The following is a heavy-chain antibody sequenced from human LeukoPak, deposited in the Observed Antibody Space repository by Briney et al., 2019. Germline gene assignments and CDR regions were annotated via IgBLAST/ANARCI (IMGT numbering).Heavy chain of an antibody. Sequence: PGGSLRLSCAASGFTFSSYAMSWVRQAPGKGLEWVSAISGSGGSTYYADSVKGRFTISRDKSKNTLYLQMNSLRAEDTAVYYCANRPLYGSGSYVDYWGQGTLVTVSS. CDR3: ANRPLYGSGSYVDY. D-gene: IGHD3-10*01. CDR1: GFTFSSYA. J-gene: IGHJ4*02. CDR2: ISGSGGST. V-gene: IGHV3-23*01.